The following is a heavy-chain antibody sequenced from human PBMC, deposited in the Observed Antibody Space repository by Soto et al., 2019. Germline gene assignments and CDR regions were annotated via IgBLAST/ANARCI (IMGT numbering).Heavy chain of an antibody. CDR3: ARDVARVGWFDP. D-gene: IGHD2-21*01. Sequence: ASVKVSCKASGYTFTSYGISWVRQAPGQGLEWMGWISAYNGNTNYAQKLQGRVTMTTDTSTSTAHMELRSLRSDDTAVYYCARDVARVGWFDPWGQGTLVTVSS. J-gene: IGHJ5*02. V-gene: IGHV1-18*01. CDR1: GYTFTSYG. CDR2: ISAYNGNT.